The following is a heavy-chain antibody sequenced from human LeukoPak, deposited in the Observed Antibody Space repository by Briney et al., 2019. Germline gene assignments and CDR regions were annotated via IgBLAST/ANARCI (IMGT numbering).Heavy chain of an antibody. CDR1: GGSISSYY. J-gene: IGHJ6*02. D-gene: IGHD5-18*01. CDR3: ARVAGRNSYGYYYYGTGV. CDR2: IYYSGTT. V-gene: IGHV4-59*01. Sequence: SETLSLTCTVSGGSISSYYWSWIRQPPGKGLEWIGYIYYSGTTNYNPSLKSRVTISVDTSKNQFSLKLSSVTAADTAVYYCARVAGRNSYGYYYYGTGVWGQGTTVTVSS.